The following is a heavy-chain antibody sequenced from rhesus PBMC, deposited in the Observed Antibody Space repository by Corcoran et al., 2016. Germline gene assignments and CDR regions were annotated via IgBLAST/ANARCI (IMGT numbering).Heavy chain of an antibody. Sequence: EVQLVESGGGLAKPGGSLRLSCAASGFTFSSYAMHGVRQAPGKGLEWVSAISSGGSTYYADSVKGRFTISRDNSKNTLSLQMNSLRAEDTAVYYCATGYYGWNDVSYGLDSWGQGVVVTVSS. J-gene: IGHJ6*01. V-gene: IGHV3-103*01. CDR3: ATGYYGWNDVSYGLDS. D-gene: IGHD1-14*01. CDR2: ISSGGST. CDR1: GFTFSSYA.